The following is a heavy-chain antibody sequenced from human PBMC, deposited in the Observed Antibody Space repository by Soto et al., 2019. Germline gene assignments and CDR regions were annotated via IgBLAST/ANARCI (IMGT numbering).Heavy chain of an antibody. CDR2: IKSKTDGGTT. J-gene: IGHJ6*02. Sequence: GGSLRLSCAASGFTFSNAWMSWVRQAPGKGLEWVGRIKSKTDGGTTDYAAPVKGRFTISRDDTKNTLYLQMNSLKTEDTAVYYCTTEGGLQYYYYGMDVWGQGTTVTVSS. V-gene: IGHV3-15*01. CDR3: TTEGGLQYYYYGMDV. D-gene: IGHD4-4*01. CDR1: GFTFSNAW.